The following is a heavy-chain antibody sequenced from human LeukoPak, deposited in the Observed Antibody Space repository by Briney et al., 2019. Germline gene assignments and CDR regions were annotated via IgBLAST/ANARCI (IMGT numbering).Heavy chain of an antibody. CDR3: AKTSSGWAYYFDY. Sequence: PGESLKISCAASGFTFSSYAMSWVRQAPGKGLEWVSVISSSGGSTYYADSVKGRFTISRDNSKNTLYLQMNSLRAEDTAVYYCAKTSSGWAYYFDYWGQGTLVTVSS. V-gene: IGHV3-23*01. CDR2: ISSSGGST. D-gene: IGHD6-19*01. CDR1: GFTFSSYA. J-gene: IGHJ4*02.